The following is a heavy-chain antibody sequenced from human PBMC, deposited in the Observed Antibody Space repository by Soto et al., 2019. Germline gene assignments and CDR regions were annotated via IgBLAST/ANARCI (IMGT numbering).Heavy chain of an antibody. J-gene: IGHJ4*02. CDR3: ASPYGSAPYYFDC. V-gene: IGHV4-39*01. CDR1: GGSISSSSYY. CDR2: IYYSGST. Sequence: SETLSLTCTVSGGSISSSSYYWGWIRQPPGKGLEWIGSIYYSGSTYYNPSLKSRITISVDTSKNQFSLKLSSVTAADTAVYYCASPYGSAPYYFDCWGQGTLVTVSS. D-gene: IGHD6-25*01.